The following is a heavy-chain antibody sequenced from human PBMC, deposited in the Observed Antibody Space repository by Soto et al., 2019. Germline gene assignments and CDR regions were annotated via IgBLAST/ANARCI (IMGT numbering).Heavy chain of an antibody. D-gene: IGHD3-16*02. CDR3: ARGSSGVKAVDY. CDR2: IYYSGST. V-gene: IGHV4-61*08. CDR1: GGTIRSGGYY. Sequence: PSETQSVNCTVSGGTIRSGGYYWSWIRQPPGKGLEWIGYIYYSGSTNYTPSLKSRVTISVDTSKNQFSLKLSSVTAADTAVYYCARGSSGVKAVDYWGQGTLVTVSS. J-gene: IGHJ4*02.